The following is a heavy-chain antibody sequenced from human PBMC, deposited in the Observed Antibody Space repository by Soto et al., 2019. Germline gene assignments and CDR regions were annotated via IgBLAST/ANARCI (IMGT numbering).Heavy chain of an antibody. D-gene: IGHD4-17*01. J-gene: IGHJ4*02. Sequence: SVKVSCKASGGTFSSYAISWVRQAPGQGLEWMGGIIPIFGTANYAQKFQGRVTITADESTSTAYMELTNMDPVDTATYYCARMRGTVTSNPHTEYYFDYWGQGTLVTVS. CDR1: GGTFSSYA. V-gene: IGHV1-69*13. CDR2: IIPIFGTA. CDR3: ARMRGTVTSNPHTEYYFDY.